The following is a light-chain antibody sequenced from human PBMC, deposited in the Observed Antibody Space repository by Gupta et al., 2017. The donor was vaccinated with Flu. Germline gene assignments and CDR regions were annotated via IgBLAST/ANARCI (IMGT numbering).Light chain of an antibody. CDR1: SSNIGSNT. CDR3: SGSDASINRPYV. J-gene: IGLJ3*02. Sequence: QSVLTQPPSASGTPGQSVTISCSGSSSNIGSNTVNWYQQLPGTDPKLLIVSKIQRPSGVPDRFSCATYCTYASPVTSGLQSEDEADDYWSGSDASINRPYVFGGGTKVTVL. CDR2: SKI. V-gene: IGLV1-44*01.